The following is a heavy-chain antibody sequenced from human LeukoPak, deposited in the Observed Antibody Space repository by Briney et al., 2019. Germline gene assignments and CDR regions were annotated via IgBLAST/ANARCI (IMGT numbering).Heavy chain of an antibody. CDR1: GFTFSSYA. V-gene: IGHV3-23*01. CDR2: ISGSGGST. CDR3: AKAAPYYYDY. Sequence: PGGSLRLSCAASGFTFSSYAISWVSHAPGDGLEWVSAISGSGGSTYYADTVKGRFTISRDNSKNTLYLQMNSLRAEDTAVYYCAKAAPYYYDYWGQGTLVTVSS. J-gene: IGHJ4*02.